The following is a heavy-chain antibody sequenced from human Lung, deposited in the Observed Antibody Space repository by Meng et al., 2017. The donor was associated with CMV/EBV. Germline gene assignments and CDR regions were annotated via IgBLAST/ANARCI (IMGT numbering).Heavy chain of an antibody. J-gene: IGHJ3*02. D-gene: IGHD2-2*01. CDR3: AKDRVVVVPAVDAFDI. Sequence: GESXKISCAASGFTFSSYGMHWVRQAPGKGLEWVAFIRYDGSNKYYADSVKGRFTISRDNSKNTLYLRMNSLRAEDTAVYYCAKDRVVVVPAVDAFDIWGQGTMVTVSS. V-gene: IGHV3-30*02. CDR1: GFTFSSYG. CDR2: IRYDGSNK.